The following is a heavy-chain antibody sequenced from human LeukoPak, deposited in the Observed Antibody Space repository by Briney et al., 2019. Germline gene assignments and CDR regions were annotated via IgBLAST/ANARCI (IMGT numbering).Heavy chain of an antibody. J-gene: IGHJ4*02. Sequence: PSETLSLTCTVSSDSLSSYLWSWIRQPPGKGLEWIGFVSDTGSASYNPSLKSRLTISVDTSKNQFSLKLNSVSPADTALYYCARSHNGPQYGNFDFWGQGSLVTVSS. CDR2: VSDTGSA. CDR3: ARSHNGPQYGNFDF. D-gene: IGHD2-8*01. CDR1: SDSLSSYL. V-gene: IGHV4-59*01.